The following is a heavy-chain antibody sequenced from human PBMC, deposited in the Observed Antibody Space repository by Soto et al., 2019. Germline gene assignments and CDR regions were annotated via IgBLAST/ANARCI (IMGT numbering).Heavy chain of an antibody. J-gene: IGHJ6*02. V-gene: IGHV1-46*01. Sequence: ASVKVSCNASGYTFTSYYMHWVRQAPGQGLEWMGIINPSGGSTSYAQKFQGRVTMTRDTSTSTVYMELSSLRSEDTAVYYCARDLQEYYYYYGMDVWGQGTTVTVSS. CDR2: INPSGGST. CDR1: GYTFTSYY. D-gene: IGHD4-4*01. CDR3: ARDLQEYYYYYGMDV.